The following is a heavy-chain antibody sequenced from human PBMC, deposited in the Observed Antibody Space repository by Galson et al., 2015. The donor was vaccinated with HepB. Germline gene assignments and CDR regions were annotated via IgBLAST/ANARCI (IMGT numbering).Heavy chain of an antibody. V-gene: IGHV1-46*01. CDR3: ARSPYCGGDCYSWAYYYYYMGV. D-gene: IGHD2-21*01. Sequence: SVKVSCKASGYTFTSYYMHWVRQAPGQGLEWMGVINPSGGSTNYAQKFQGRVTMTRDTSTSTVYMELSSLRSGDTAVYYCARSPYCGGDCYSWAYYYYYMGVWGKGTTVTVSS. CDR1: GYTFTSYY. CDR2: INPSGGST. J-gene: IGHJ6*03.